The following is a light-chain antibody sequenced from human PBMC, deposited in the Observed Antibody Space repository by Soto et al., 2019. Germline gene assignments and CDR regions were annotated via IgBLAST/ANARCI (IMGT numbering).Light chain of an antibody. CDR2: AAS. J-gene: IGKJ2*01. CDR3: QKYNSAPYT. Sequence: DIQMTQSPSSLSASVGDRVTITCRASQGISNYLAWYQQKPGKVPKLLIYAASTLQSGVPSRFSSSGSGTDSTITISRLQPEDVATYYYQKYNSAPYTFGQGTKLEIK. V-gene: IGKV1-27*01. CDR1: QGISNY.